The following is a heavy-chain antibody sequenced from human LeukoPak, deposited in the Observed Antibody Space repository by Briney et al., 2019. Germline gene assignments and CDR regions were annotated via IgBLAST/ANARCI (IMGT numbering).Heavy chain of an antibody. CDR1: GFTFSDYF. Sequence: PGGSLRLSCAASGFTFSDYFFSWVRQAPGKGPEWVSYISSRGDIIHYADAVKGRFTISRDNAKNSLYLQMNSLRAEDTALYYCARDIYGSGSYPHQGDDYWGQGTLVTVSS. CDR3: ARDIYGSGSYPHQGDDY. J-gene: IGHJ4*02. CDR2: ISSRGDII. V-gene: IGHV3-11*01. D-gene: IGHD3-10*01.